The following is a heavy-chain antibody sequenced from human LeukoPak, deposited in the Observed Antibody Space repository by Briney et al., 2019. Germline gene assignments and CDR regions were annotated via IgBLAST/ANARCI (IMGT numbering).Heavy chain of an antibody. CDR2: ISWEGPIT. CDR1: GFTFDDYT. Sequence: PGGSLTLSCAASGFTFDDYTMHWLRQAPGKGLEWVSLISWEGPITYYAGSVKGRFTTSRDNSRNSLYLQMIDLTTEDTAFYYCAKKGIAVTTSGSFFDYWGQGTLVTVSS. J-gene: IGHJ4*02. CDR3: AKKGIAVTTSGSFFDY. V-gene: IGHV3-43*01. D-gene: IGHD6-19*01.